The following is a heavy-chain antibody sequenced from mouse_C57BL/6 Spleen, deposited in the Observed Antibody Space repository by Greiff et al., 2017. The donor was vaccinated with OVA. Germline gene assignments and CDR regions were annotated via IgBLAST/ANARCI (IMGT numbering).Heavy chain of an antibody. CDR3: ARYDYDWFAY. J-gene: IGHJ3*01. D-gene: IGHD2-4*01. Sequence: SGPELVKPGASVKIPCKASGYTFTDYNMDWVKQSHGKSLEWIGDINPNNGGTIYNQKFKGKATLTVDKSSSTAYMELRSLTSEDTAVYYCARYDYDWFAYWGQGTLVTVSA. CDR1: GYTFTDYN. CDR2: INPNNGGT. V-gene: IGHV1-18*01.